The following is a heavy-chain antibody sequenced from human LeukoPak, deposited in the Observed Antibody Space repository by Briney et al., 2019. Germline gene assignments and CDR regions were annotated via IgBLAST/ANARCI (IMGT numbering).Heavy chain of an antibody. D-gene: IGHD3-16*02. V-gene: IGHV1-2*02. Sequence: ASVKVSCKASGYTFTDYYMHWVRQAPGQGLEWMGWIVTNNGGTNYAQNFKGRVTMTRDTSVSTAYVEVSDLKSDDTAVYYCARGGPHRGFDIWAQGTMVTVSS. CDR1: GYTFTDYY. J-gene: IGHJ3*02. CDR2: IVTNNGGT. CDR3: ARGGPHRGFDI.